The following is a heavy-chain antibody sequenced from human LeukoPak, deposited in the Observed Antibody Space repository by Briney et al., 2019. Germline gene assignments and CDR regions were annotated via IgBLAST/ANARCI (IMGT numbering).Heavy chain of an antibody. V-gene: IGHV3-23*01. CDR2: ISGSGGST. CDR1: GFTFSSYA. Sequence: GGSLRLSCAASGFTFSSYAMSWVRQAPGKGLEWVSAISGSGGSTYYADSVKGRFTISRDNSKNTLYLQMNSLRAEDTAVYYCAKDSVGYYDSSGYDYWGQGTLVTVSS. CDR3: AKDSVGYYDSSGYDY. D-gene: IGHD3-22*01. J-gene: IGHJ4*02.